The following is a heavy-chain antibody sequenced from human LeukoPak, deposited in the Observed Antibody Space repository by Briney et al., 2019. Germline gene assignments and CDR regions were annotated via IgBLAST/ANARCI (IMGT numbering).Heavy chain of an antibody. D-gene: IGHD3-16*01. J-gene: IGHJ4*02. Sequence: SETLSLTCTVSGGSISDYYRGWIRQPPGKGLEWIGYFYNSGSSTYNPSLMSRVTISVDTSKEQFSLKVNSVTAADTAVYYCTRGAGWLIDYWGQGILVTVSS. CDR3: TRGAGWLIDY. V-gene: IGHV4-59*01. CDR2: FYNSGSS. CDR1: GGSISDYY.